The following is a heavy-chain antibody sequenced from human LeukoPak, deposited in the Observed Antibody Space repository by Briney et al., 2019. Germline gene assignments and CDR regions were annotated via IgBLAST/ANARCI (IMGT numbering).Heavy chain of an antibody. CDR1: GFTFNNYV. CDR2: ISASAAMT. Sequence: PGGSLRLSCEASGFTFNNYVMTWVRQAPGKGLEWVSSISASAAMTYYADSVKGRFTISRDNSKNTLYLQMNSLRAEDTAVYYCARALRIYYYFDYWGQGTLVTVSS. CDR3: ARALRIYYYFDY. J-gene: IGHJ4*02. D-gene: IGHD1-26*01. V-gene: IGHV3-23*01.